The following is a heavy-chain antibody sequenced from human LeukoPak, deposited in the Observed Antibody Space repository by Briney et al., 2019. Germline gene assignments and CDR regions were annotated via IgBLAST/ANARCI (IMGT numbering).Heavy chain of an antibody. D-gene: IGHD1-20*01. V-gene: IGHV4-39*01. Sequence: SETLSLTCTVSGDSISSSRYFWGWIRRPPGKGLGLDGSISYTGNTYYHSSLKSRATISVDTSNNQFSSKLTSLTAADTALYYCARRISGTTSDSYDYWGEGTLVTVSS. CDR2: ISYTGNT. J-gene: IGHJ4*02. CDR1: GDSISSSRYF. CDR3: ARRISGTTSDSYDY.